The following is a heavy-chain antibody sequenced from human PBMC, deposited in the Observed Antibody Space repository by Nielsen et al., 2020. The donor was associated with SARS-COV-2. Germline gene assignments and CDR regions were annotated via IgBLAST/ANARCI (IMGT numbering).Heavy chain of an antibody. CDR2: ISYDGSNK. V-gene: IGHV3-30*18. J-gene: IGHJ4*02. Sequence: GESLKISCVASGFTFSSYGMHWVRQAPGKGLEWVAVISYDGSNKYYADSVKGRFTISRDNSKNTLYLQMNSLRAEDTAVYYCAKDLDYWGQGTLVTVSS. CDR3: AKDLDY. CDR1: GFTFSSYG.